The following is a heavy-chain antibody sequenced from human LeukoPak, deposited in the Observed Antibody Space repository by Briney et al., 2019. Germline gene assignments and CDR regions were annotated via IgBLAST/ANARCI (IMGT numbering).Heavy chain of an antibody. D-gene: IGHD3-10*01. V-gene: IGHV3-30*02. J-gene: IGHJ4*02. CDR1: GLTFSWYG. Sequence: GGSLSLSWVGPGLTFSWYGLHWVRKVAGKGLEWVDFIRHDGSNEYYAGSVKGRFTVSRDNSKNTLFLQMNSLRVEEMAVYYCAKEVHPYDSGTYYFDYWGRGTLVTVSS. CDR2: IRHDGSNE. CDR3: AKEVHPYDSGTYYFDY.